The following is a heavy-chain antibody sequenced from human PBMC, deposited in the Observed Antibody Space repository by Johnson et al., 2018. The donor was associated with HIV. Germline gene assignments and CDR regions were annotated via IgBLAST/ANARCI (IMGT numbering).Heavy chain of an antibody. V-gene: IGHV3-49*05. CDR2: IRSKAYGGTT. J-gene: IGHJ3*02. Sequence: VQLVESGGGLVKPGGSLRLFCAASGFTFGDYAMSWFRQAPGKGLEWVGFIRSKAYGGTTEYAASVKDRFTISRNDSKTIAYLQMRNLKTEDTAVYYCTRVPRKGFRPDAFDIWGQGTVVTVSS. D-gene: IGHD2-15*01. CDR3: TRVPRKGFRPDAFDI. CDR1: GFTFGDYA.